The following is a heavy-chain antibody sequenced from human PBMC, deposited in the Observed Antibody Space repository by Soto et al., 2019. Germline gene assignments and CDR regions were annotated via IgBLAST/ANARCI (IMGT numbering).Heavy chain of an antibody. CDR1: GYSFTKYD. J-gene: IGHJ5*02. CDR3: ARMATVGALNWFAP. V-gene: IGHV1-8*01. CDR2: MNPGSGDT. Sequence: PSVKVSCKASGYSFTKYDVSWVRQATGQGLEWMGWMNPGSGDTGYAQKFQGRVTMTRDISTATAYMELSSLRSDDTATYYCARMATVGALNWFAPWGQGTLVTGSS. D-gene: IGHD3-16*02.